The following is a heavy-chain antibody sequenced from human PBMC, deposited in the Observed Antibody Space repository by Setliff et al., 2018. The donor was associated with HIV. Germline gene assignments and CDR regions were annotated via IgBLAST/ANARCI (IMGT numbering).Heavy chain of an antibody. CDR2: LIPFFGTA. J-gene: IGHJ4*01. V-gene: IGHV1-69*05. CDR1: GDTFSRYT. D-gene: IGHD3-22*01. Sequence: SVKVSCKASGDTFSRYTITWVRQAPGQGLEWVGGLIPFFGTANYAQKFQGRVTITTDESTSTAYMELSRLTSEDTAVYYCASGFDSSGLSYFNYWGQGTLVTVSS. CDR3: ASGFDSSGLSYFNY.